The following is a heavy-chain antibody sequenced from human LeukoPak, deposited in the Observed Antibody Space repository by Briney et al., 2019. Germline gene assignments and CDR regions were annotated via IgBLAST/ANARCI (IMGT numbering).Heavy chain of an antibody. D-gene: IGHD2-2*01. CDR3: ARSALGYCSRTSCYDAFDI. CDR2: IYPGDSDT. Sequence: GESLKISCKGSGYSFTSYWIGWVRQMPGKGLEWMGIIYPGDSDTRYSPSFQGQVTISADKSISTAYLQWSSLKASDTAMYYCARSALGYCSRTSCYDAFDIWGQGTMVIVSS. V-gene: IGHV5-51*01. CDR1: GYSFTSYW. J-gene: IGHJ3*02.